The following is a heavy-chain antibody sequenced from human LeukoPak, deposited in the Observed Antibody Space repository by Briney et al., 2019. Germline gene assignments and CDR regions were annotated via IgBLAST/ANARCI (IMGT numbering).Heavy chain of an antibody. J-gene: IGHJ4*02. V-gene: IGHV3-21*01. CDR2: ISSSSGYI. Sequence: GRSLRLSCAASGFTFSSYSMNWVRQAPGKGLEWVSSISSSSGYIYYADSVKGRFTISRDNAKNSLYLQMNSLRAEDTAVYYCARVRGNWNDLYFDYWGQGTLVTVSS. D-gene: IGHD1-1*01. CDR3: ARVRGNWNDLYFDY. CDR1: GFTFSSYS.